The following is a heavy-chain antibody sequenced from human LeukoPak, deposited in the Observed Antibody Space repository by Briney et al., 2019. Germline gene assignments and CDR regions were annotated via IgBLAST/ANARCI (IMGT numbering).Heavy chain of an antibody. CDR3: ARGMSDIWTPYYYYYGMDV. CDR2: IYYSGST. J-gene: IGHJ6*02. CDR1: GGSISSYY. V-gene: IGHV4-59*01. Sequence: PSETLSLTCTVSGGSISSYYWSWIRQPPGKGLEWIGYIYYSGSTNYNPSLKSRVTISVDTSKNQFSLKLSSVTAADTAVYYCARGMSDIWTPYYYYYGMDVWGQGTTVTVSS. D-gene: IGHD3-9*01.